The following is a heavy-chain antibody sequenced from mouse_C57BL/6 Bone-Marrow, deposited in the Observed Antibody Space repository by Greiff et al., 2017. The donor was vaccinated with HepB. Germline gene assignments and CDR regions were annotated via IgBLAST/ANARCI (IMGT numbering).Heavy chain of an antibody. V-gene: IGHV5-4*01. J-gene: IGHJ3*01. CDR1: GFTFSSYA. CDR2: ISDGGSYT. CDR3: ARDGRFAY. Sequence: EVMLVESGGGLVKPGGSLKLSCAASGFTFSSYAMSWVRQTPEKRLEWVATISDGGSYTYYPDNVKGRFTISRDNTKNNLYLKMSNLKAEDTAMYYCARDGRFAYWGQGTLVTVSA.